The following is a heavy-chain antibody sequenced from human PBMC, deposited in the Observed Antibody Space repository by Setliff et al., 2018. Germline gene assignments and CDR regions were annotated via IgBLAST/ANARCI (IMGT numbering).Heavy chain of an antibody. Sequence: PSETLSLTCTVSGDSISSGTYYWGWVRQPPGKGLEWIGSIYYAGTAYYNPSLKSRVTISVDTSKNQFSLQVTSLAATDTALYFCARHEFVGGYYGSVTYRHFDYWGQGILVTVSS. J-gene: IGHJ4*02. V-gene: IGHV4-39*01. CDR1: GDSISSGTYY. D-gene: IGHD3-10*01. CDR3: ARHEFVGGYYGSVTYRHFDY. CDR2: IYYAGTA.